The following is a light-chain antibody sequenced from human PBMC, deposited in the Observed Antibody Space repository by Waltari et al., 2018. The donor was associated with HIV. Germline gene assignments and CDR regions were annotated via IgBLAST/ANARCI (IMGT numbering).Light chain of an antibody. Sequence: QSALTQPASVSGSLGQSITISCTGASTNVGSYSLVSWYQNRPGQAPTLIIYDDSKRPLGISARFSGSKSGNTASLTISGLQSEDEADYYCCSYGGDDTLVFGGGTKVTAL. CDR2: DDS. V-gene: IGLV2-23*01. CDR1: STNVGSYSL. J-gene: IGLJ3*02. CDR3: CSYGGDDTLV.